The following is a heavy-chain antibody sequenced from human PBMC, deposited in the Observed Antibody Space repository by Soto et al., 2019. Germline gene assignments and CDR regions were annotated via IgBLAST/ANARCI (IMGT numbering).Heavy chain of an antibody. CDR3: ARLRIATNNYKWFDP. V-gene: IGHV4-31*03. CDR2: RYVTGAV. Sequence: SDTLSLTCSVSCAALNSGNYYCSWIGQCPGKCLEWIVHRYVTGAVDYNPSLMDRITITQDTSERQFSLNLRLVTAADTAVYYCARLRIATNNYKWFDPWGQGTLVTVYS. CDR1: CAALNSGNYY. J-gene: IGHJ5*02. D-gene: IGHD2-21*01.